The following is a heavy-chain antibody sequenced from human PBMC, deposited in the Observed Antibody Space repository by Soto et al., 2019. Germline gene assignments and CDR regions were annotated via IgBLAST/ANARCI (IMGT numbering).Heavy chain of an antibody. CDR3: ARGGLEPCDY. CDR2: INKDGSYR. V-gene: IGHV3-74*01. CDR1: GFTFSDDW. D-gene: IGHD1-1*01. J-gene: IGHJ4*01. Sequence: GGSLRLSCATSGFTFSDDWMHWVRQPPGKGLVWVSRINKDGSYRNYADFVEARFTISRADAGSELYLQLERLRAEDTAVYYCARGGLEPCDYLGHGALGTVSS.